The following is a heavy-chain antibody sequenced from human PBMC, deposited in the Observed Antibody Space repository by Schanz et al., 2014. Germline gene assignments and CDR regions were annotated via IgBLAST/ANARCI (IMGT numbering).Heavy chain of an antibody. Sequence: QVQLVQSGAEVKKPGASVKVSCKASGYTFSSYGISWVRQAPGQGLEWMGWISANNGNTNKAQKLQGRVTMTTDTSTSTAYMELRSLRSDDTAVYYCARAVGGNSALEWFDPWGQGTLLAVSS. J-gene: IGHJ5*02. CDR3: ARAVGGNSALEWFDP. V-gene: IGHV1-18*04. CDR1: GYTFSSYG. D-gene: IGHD2-21*01. CDR2: ISANNGNT.